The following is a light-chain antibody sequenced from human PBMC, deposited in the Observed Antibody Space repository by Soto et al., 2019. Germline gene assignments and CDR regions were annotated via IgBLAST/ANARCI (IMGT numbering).Light chain of an antibody. J-gene: IGLJ2*01. Sequence: SSVVTQPPSVSVAPGQAAGITCGGDEVGSRSVHWYQQKPGQAPVVVIYDDTYRPSGIPERFSASNSGNTATLTISRVEAGDEADYYCQVYNSPSDLPVVFGGGTKLTVL. V-gene: IGLV3-21*02. CDR1: EVGSRS. CDR2: DDT. CDR3: QVYNSPSDLPVV.